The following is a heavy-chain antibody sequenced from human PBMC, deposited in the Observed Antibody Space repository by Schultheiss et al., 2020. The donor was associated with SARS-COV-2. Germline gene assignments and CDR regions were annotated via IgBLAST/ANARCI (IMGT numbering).Heavy chain of an antibody. J-gene: IGHJ4*02. D-gene: IGHD3-10*01. CDR3: VSADVSGSSTSFDY. Sequence: SQTLSLTCTVSGGSISSGDYSWSWIRQSPEKGLEWIGYIYYSGSTYYNPSLKSRVIISLDTPKNQFSLKLTSVTVADTAVYYCVSADVSGSSTSFDYWGQGTLVTVSS. CDR1: GGSISSGDYS. V-gene: IGHV4-30-4*01. CDR2: IYYSGST.